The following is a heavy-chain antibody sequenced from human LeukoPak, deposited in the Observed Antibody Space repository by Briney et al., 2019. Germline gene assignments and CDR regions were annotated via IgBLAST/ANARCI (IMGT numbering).Heavy chain of an antibody. CDR1: GFTFSNYW. CDR3: ARNSGWSVDY. J-gene: IGHJ4*02. D-gene: IGHD6-19*01. CDR2: IKQDGGEQ. V-gene: IGHV3-7*01. Sequence: PGGSLRLSCAASGFTFSNYWMSWVRQTPGKGLEWVANIKQDGGEQYYVDSMEGRFTVSRDNAKNSLSLQMNSLRADDTAVYYCARNSGWSVDYWGQGALVTVS.